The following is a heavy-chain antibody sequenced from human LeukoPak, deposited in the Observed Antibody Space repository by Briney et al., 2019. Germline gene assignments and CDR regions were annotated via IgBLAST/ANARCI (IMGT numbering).Heavy chain of an antibody. Sequence: PSETLSLTCTVSGGSISSYYWSWIRQPAGRGLEWIGRIYTSESTNYNPSLTSRVTMSVDTSKNQFSLNLTSVTAAGTAVYYCARSYCSGGTCLNWFDPWGLGTLVTVSS. CDR2: IYTSEST. J-gene: IGHJ5*02. CDR3: ARSYCSGGTCLNWFDP. D-gene: IGHD2-15*01. V-gene: IGHV4-4*07. CDR1: GGSISSYY.